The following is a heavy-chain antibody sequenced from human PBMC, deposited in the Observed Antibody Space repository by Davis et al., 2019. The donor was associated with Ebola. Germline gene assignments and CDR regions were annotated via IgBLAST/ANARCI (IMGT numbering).Heavy chain of an antibody. CDR2: ISGSGGST. D-gene: IGHD3-22*01. J-gene: IGHJ2*01. CDR3: AKSGSGYSWYFDL. V-gene: IGHV3-23*01. CDR1: VITFSSYA. Sequence: GGSLRLSCTDSVITFSSYAMTWVRQAPGKGLEWVSAISGSGGSTYYADSVKGRFTISRDNSKNTLYLQMNSLRAEDTAVYYCAKSGSGYSWYFDLWGRGTLVTVSS.